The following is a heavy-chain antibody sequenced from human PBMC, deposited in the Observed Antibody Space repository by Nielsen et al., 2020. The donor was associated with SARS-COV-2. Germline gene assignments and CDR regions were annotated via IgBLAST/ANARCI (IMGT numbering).Heavy chain of an antibody. J-gene: IGHJ1*01. D-gene: IGHD3-10*01. CDR1: GFTFSSYA. Sequence: GGSLRLSCAASGFTFSSYAMSWVRQAPGKGLEWVSAISGSGGSTYYADSVKGRFTISRDNSKNTLYLQMNSLRAEDTAVYYCAKDRVLIWFGELLRYFQHWGQGTLVTVSS. CDR2: ISGSGGST. CDR3: AKDRVLIWFGELLRYFQH. V-gene: IGHV3-23*01.